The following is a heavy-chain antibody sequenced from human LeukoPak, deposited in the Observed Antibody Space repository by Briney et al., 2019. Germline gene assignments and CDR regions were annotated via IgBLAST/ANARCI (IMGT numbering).Heavy chain of an antibody. D-gene: IGHD2-8*01. V-gene: IGHV3-23*01. Sequence: PGGSLRLSCVASGFTLSTYAMNWVRHVPGKGLEWVSVITGGSGLIRYADSVKGRFTISRDNSKSTVYLQMNSLRAEDTAIYYCAKDRVPDGLYDTDYWGQGTLVTVSS. CDR1: GFTLSTYA. J-gene: IGHJ4*02. CDR2: ITGGSGLI. CDR3: AKDRVPDGLYDTDY.